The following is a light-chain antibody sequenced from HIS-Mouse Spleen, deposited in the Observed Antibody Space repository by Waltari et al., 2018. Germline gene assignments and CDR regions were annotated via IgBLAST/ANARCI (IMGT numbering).Light chain of an antibody. J-gene: IGKJ4*01. Sequence: EIVLTQSPATLSLSPGERATLPCRASQSVSSYLAWYQPKPGQAPRLLIYDASNRATGIPARFSGSGSGTDFTLTISSLEPEDFAVYYCQQRSNWPPLTFGGGTK. CDR3: QQRSNWPPLT. CDR1: QSVSSY. V-gene: IGKV3-11*01. CDR2: DAS.